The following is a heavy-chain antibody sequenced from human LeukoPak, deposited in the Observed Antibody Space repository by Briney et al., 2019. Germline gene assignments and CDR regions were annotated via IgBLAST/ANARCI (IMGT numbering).Heavy chain of an antibody. D-gene: IGHD2-15*01. CDR1: GXTFSSYS. CDR2: ISSSSSTI. Sequence: PGGSLRLSCAASGXTFSSYSMNWVRQAPGKGLEWVSYISSSSSTIYYADSVKGRFTISRDNAKNSLYLQMNSLRDEDTAVYYCARDGVVVVAATSGGYYGMDVWGQGTTVTVSS. J-gene: IGHJ6*02. CDR3: ARDGVVVVAATSGGYYGMDV. V-gene: IGHV3-48*02.